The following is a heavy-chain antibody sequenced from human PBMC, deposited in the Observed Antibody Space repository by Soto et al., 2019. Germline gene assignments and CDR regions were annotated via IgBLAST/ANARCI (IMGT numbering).Heavy chain of an antibody. D-gene: IGHD4-17*01. Sequence: SETLSLTCTVSGGSISSYYWSWIRQPPGKGLEWIGYIYYSGSTNYNPSLKSRVTISVDTSKNQFSLKQSSVTAADTAVYYCARGRYGENFDYWGQGTLVTVS. CDR1: GGSISSYY. CDR3: ARGRYGENFDY. CDR2: IYYSGST. V-gene: IGHV4-59*01. J-gene: IGHJ4*02.